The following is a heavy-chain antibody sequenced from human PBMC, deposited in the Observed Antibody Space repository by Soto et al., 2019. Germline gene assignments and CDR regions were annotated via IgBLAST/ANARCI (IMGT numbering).Heavy chain of an antibody. CDR1: GFIFKMYW. V-gene: IGHV3-74*01. Sequence: GGSLRLSCAASGFIFKMYWMHWVRQSPGKGLVWISRIYNDGTYSDYADSVRGRFTISRDNVNDTLYLQMNNLRAEDSGLYYCTRGPRPISTGTGAYWGQGTQVTVPS. D-gene: IGHD3-10*01. J-gene: IGHJ4*02. CDR3: TRGPRPISTGTGAY. CDR2: IYNDGTYS.